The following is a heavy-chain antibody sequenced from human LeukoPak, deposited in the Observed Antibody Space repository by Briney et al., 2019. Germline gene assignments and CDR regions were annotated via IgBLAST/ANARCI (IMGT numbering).Heavy chain of an antibody. V-gene: IGHV5-51*01. CDR2: IYPGDSDT. CDR1: GYSFTSHW. Sequence: GESLKISCKGSGYSFTSHWIGWVRQMPGKGLEWMGIIYPGDSDTRYSPSFQGQVTISADKSISTAYLQWSSLKASDTAMYYCARHITVTTLFDYYYYYMDVWGKGTTVTVSS. D-gene: IGHD4-11*01. CDR3: ARHITVTTLFDYYYYYMDV. J-gene: IGHJ6*03.